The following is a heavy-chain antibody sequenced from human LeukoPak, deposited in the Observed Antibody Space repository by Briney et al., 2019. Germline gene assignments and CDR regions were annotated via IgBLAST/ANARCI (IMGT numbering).Heavy chain of an antibody. V-gene: IGHV6-1*01. D-gene: IGHD6-6*01. CDR2: TYYRSKWYN. J-gene: IGHJ5*02. CDR1: GDSVSSNSAA. Sequence: PSQTLSLTCAISGDSVSSNSAAWNWIRQSPSRGLEWLGRTYYRSKWYNDYAVSVKSRITINPDTSKNQFSLQLNSVTPEDTAVYYCARVRIAARLWGSVPLGWFDPWGQGTLVTVSS. CDR3: ARVRIAARLWGSVPLGWFDP.